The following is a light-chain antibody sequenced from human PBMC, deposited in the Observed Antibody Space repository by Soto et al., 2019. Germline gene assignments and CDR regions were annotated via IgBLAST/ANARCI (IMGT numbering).Light chain of an antibody. CDR2: AAS. J-gene: IGKJ5*01. CDR3: QQLNSYPLT. V-gene: IGKV1-9*01. Sequence: DIQLTQSPSFLSASVGDRVTITCRATQGISSYLAWYQQKPGKAPNLLIYAASTLQSGVPSRFSGSGSGTEFTLTVSSLQPEDFATYYCQQLNSYPLTFGQGTRLKI. CDR1: QGISSY.